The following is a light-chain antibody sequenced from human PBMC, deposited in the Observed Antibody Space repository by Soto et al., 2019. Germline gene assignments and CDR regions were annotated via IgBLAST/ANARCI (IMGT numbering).Light chain of an antibody. CDR2: EVS. Sequence: QSVLTQPASVSGSPGQSITISCTGTSSDVGGYDSVSWYQQHPGKAPKLMIYEVSNRPSGVSSRFSGSKSGNTASLTISGLQAEDEADYYCSSYTSSNTVGVFGGGTKLTVL. V-gene: IGLV2-14*01. CDR1: SSDVGGYDS. J-gene: IGLJ2*01. CDR3: SSYTSSNTVGV.